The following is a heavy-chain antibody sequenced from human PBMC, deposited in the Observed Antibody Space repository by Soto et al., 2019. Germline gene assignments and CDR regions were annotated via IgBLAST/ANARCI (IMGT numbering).Heavy chain of an antibody. CDR2: ISAYNGNT. D-gene: IGHD6-19*01. V-gene: IGHV1-18*01. J-gene: IGHJ3*02. CDR3: ARSIAVADDAFDI. CDR1: GYTFTSYA. Sequence: ASVKVSCKASGYTFTSYAMHWVRQAPGQGLEWMGWISAYNGNTNYAQKLQGRVTMTTDTSTSTAYMELRSLRSDDTAVYYCARSIAVADDAFDIRGQGTMVTVSS.